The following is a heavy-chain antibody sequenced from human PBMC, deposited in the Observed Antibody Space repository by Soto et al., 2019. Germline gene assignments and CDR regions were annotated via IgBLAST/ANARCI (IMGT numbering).Heavy chain of an antibody. D-gene: IGHD2-15*01. V-gene: IGHV4-34*01. J-gene: IGHJ6*03. CDR2: INHSGST. CDR1: GGSFSGYY. Sequence: ETLSLTCAVYGGSFSGYYWSWIRQPPGKGLEWIGEINHSGSTNYNPSLKSRVTISVDTSKNQFSLKLSSVTAADTAVYYCARGQQYCSGGSCYQPRANYMDVWGKGTTVTVSS. CDR3: ARGQQYCSGGSCYQPRANYMDV.